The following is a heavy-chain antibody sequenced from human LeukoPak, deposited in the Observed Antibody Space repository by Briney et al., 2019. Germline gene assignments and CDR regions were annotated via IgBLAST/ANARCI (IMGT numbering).Heavy chain of an antibody. CDR2: INQDGREK. D-gene: IGHD1-14*01. CDR1: GFSFRDSW. J-gene: IGHJ4*02. Sequence: GGSLRLSCAHSGFSFRDSWMSWVRQIPGKGLEWVAYINQDGREKYYADSVKGRFTISRDNAKNSVYLQMDNLRDEDTAIYHCTKAPNRYYFDYWGLGTLVTVS. V-gene: IGHV3-7*05. CDR3: TKAPNRYYFDY.